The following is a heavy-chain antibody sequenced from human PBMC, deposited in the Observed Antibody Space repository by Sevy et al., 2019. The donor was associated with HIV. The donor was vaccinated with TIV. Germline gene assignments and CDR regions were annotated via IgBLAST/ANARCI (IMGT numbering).Heavy chain of an antibody. J-gene: IGHJ3*02. CDR3: ARTLRGDFDSSASAFDI. CDR2: IYHSGST. V-gene: IGHV4-38-2*01. Sequence: SETLSLTCDVSGYSISSGYYGGWIRQPPGKGLEWIGSIYHSGSTYYNPSLKRRFTISVDTSKNQFSLKLRSVTAADTAVYYCARTLRGDFDSSASAFDIWGQGTMVTVSS. CDR1: GYSISSGYY. D-gene: IGHD3-22*01.